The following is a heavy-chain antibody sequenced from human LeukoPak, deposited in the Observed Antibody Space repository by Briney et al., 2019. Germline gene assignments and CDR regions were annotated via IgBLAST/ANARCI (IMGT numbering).Heavy chain of an antibody. D-gene: IGHD2-2*03. Sequence: PSGTLSLTCAVSGGSISSSNWWSWVRQPPGKGLEWIGEIYHSGSTNYNPSLKSRVTISVDKSKNQFSLKLSSVTAADTAVYYCASGYCSSTSCYRGGDWFDPWGQGTLVTVSS. J-gene: IGHJ5*02. CDR1: GGSISSSNW. CDR2: IYHSGST. CDR3: ASGYCSSTSCYRGGDWFDP. V-gene: IGHV4-4*02.